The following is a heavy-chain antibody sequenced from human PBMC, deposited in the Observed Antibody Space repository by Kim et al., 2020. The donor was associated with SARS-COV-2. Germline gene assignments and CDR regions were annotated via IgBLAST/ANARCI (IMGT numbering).Heavy chain of an antibody. Sequence: ASVKVSCKASGYTFTSYDINWVRQATGQGLEWMGWMNPNSGNTGYAQKFQGRVTMTRNTSISTAYMELSSPRSEDTAVYYCARASITMIVVVIPYYYGMDVWGQGTTVTVSS. CDR3: ARASITMIVVVIPYYYGMDV. CDR2: MNPNSGNT. J-gene: IGHJ6*02. V-gene: IGHV1-8*01. CDR1: GYTFTSYD. D-gene: IGHD3-22*01.